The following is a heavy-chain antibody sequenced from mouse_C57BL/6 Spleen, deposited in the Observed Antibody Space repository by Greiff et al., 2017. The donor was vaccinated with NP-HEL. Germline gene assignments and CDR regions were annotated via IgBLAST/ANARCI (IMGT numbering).Heavy chain of an antibody. CDR1: GYAFTNYL. CDR2: INPGSGGT. Sequence: VKLQESGAELVRPGTSVKVSCKASGYAFTNYLIEWVKQRPGQGLEWIGVINPGSGGTNYNEKFKGKATLTADKSSSTAYMQLSSLTSEDSAVYFCARSPYSNYGFDYWGQGTTLTVSS. J-gene: IGHJ2*01. D-gene: IGHD2-5*01. V-gene: IGHV1-54*01. CDR3: ARSPYSNYGFDY.